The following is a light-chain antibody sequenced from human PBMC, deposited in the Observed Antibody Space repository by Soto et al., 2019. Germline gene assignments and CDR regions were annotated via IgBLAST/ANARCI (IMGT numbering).Light chain of an antibody. CDR3: QQYYSTIT. J-gene: IGKJ5*01. CDR1: QRVLYSSNNKNY. V-gene: IGKV4-1*01. CDR2: WAS. Sequence: DIVMTQSPDSLAVSLGERATINCKSSQRVLYSSNNKNYLAWYQQKPGQPPKLLIYWASTRESGVPDRFSGSGSGTDFILTISSLQAEDVAVYYCQQYYSTITFGQGTRLEIK.